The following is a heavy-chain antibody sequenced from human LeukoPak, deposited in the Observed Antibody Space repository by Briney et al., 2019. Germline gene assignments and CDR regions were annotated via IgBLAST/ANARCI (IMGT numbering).Heavy chain of an antibody. Sequence: GGSLRLSCAASGVTFSSYWMHWGRHAPAQGLVWVSRSNSDGSGTTYSDSSKGRFAIFRDNAKNTLYSQMKSLRAEDTAVYYRAREVRPQYEPAIRGSYRLNPRNWFDPWGQGTLVTVSS. CDR1: GVTFSSYW. CDR3: AREVRPQYEPAIRGSYRLNPRNWFDP. CDR2: SNSDGSGT. J-gene: IGHJ5*02. V-gene: IGHV3-74*01. D-gene: IGHD3-16*02.